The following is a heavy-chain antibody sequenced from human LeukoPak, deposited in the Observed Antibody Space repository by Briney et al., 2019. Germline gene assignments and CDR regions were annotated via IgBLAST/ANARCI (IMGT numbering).Heavy chain of an antibody. Sequence: RGSLRLSCAASGFTFSDYYMSWIRQAPGKGLEWVSYISSSGSTIYYADSVKGRFTISRDNAKNSMYLQMNSLRAEDTAVYYCARSSQQWLVRYWFDPWGQGTLVTVSS. D-gene: IGHD6-19*01. J-gene: IGHJ5*02. V-gene: IGHV3-11*01. CDR2: ISSSGSTI. CDR1: GFTFSDYY. CDR3: ARSSQQWLVRYWFDP.